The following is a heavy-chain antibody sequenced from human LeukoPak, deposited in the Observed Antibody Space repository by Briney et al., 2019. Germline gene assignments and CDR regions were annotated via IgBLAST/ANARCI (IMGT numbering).Heavy chain of an antibody. CDR1: GFTFSSYG. V-gene: IGHV3-30*02. CDR3: AKVVVVVPAAIGPFDY. CDR2: IRYDGSNE. J-gene: IGHJ4*02. D-gene: IGHD2-2*02. Sequence: PGGSLRLSCAASGFTFSSYGMHWVRQAPGKGLEWVAFIRYDGSNEYYADSVKGRFTISRDNSKNTLYLQMNSLRAEDTAVYYCAKVVVVVPAAIGPFDYWGQGTLVTVSS.